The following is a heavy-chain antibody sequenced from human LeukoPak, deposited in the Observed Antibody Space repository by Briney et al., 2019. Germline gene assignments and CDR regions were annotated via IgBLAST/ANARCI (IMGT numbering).Heavy chain of an antibody. J-gene: IGHJ4*02. D-gene: IGHD3-22*01. Sequence: PGGSLRLSCAASGFTFSSYWMSWVRQAPGKGLEWVANIKQDGSEKYYVDSVKGRSTISRDNAKNSLYLQMNSLRAEDTAVYYCARSYYYDSSGPGDYWGQGTLVTVSS. CDR3: ARSYYYDSSGPGDY. V-gene: IGHV3-7*01. CDR1: GFTFSSYW. CDR2: IKQDGSEK.